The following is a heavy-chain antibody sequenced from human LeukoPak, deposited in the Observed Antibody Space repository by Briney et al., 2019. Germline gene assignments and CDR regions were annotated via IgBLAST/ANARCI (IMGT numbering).Heavy chain of an antibody. J-gene: IGHJ4*02. CDR1: GGSISSYSYY. CDR3: ARAGSYRGFFDY. V-gene: IGHV4-39*07. CDR2: THYSGIT. D-gene: IGHD3-10*01. Sequence: SETLSLTCTVSGGSISSYSYYWGWIRQPPGKGLEWIGSTHYSGITYYNPSLKSRVTLSVDTSKNQFSLKLSSVTAADTAVYYCARAGSYRGFFDYWGQGTLLTVSS.